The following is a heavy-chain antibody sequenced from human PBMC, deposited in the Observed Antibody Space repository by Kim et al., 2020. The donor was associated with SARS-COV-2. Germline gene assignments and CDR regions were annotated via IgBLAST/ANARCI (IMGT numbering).Heavy chain of an antibody. Sequence: SETLSLTCAVSGGYISSSNWWSWVRQPPGKGLEWIGEIYHSGSTNYNPSLKSRVTISVDKSKNQFSLKLSSVTAADTAVYYCARDRRSYCSSTSCYAGEYYYYYGMDVWGQGTTVTVSS. CDR1: GGYISSSNW. J-gene: IGHJ6*02. CDR2: IYHSGST. D-gene: IGHD2-2*01. CDR3: ARDRRSYCSSTSCYAGEYYYYYGMDV. V-gene: IGHV4-4*02.